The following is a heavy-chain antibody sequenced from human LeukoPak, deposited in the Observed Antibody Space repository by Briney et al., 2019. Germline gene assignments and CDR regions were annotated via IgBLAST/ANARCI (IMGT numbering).Heavy chain of an antibody. CDR3: ARDPSNYIVLMVYNDY. CDR1: GFTFSSYS. D-gene: IGHD2-8*01. V-gene: IGHV3-21*01. J-gene: IGHJ4*02. Sequence: GGSLRLSCAAPGFTFSSYSMNWVRQAPGKGLEWVSSISSSSSYIYYADSVKGRFTISRDNAKNSLYLQMNSLRAEDTAVYYCARDPSNYIVLMVYNDYWGQGTLVTVSS. CDR2: ISSSSSYI.